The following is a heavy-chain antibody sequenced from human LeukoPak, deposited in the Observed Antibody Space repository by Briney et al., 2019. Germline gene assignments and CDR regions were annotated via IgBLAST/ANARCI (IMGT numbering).Heavy chain of an antibody. Sequence: SETLSLTCTVSGGSISSGDYYWSWIRQPPGRGLEWIGYIYYSGSTYYNPSLKSRVTISVDTSKNQFSLKLSSVTAADTAVYYCAAFWSGYYVFDPWGQGTLVTVPS. V-gene: IGHV4-30-4*08. CDR2: IYYSGST. D-gene: IGHD3-3*01. CDR3: AAFWSGYYVFDP. CDR1: GGSISSGDYY. J-gene: IGHJ5*02.